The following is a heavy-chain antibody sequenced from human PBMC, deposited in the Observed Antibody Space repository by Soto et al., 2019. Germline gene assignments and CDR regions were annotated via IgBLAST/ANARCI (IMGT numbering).Heavy chain of an antibody. CDR1: GGSISGYY. CDR2: IYTSGNI. Sequence: SETLSLTCTVSGGSISGYYWSWIRQTAGKGLEWIGRIYTSGNIDYSPSLKSRVTMSVDTSKDQFSLNLTSVTAADTAVYYCARGGARAVAATFDYWGQGSPVTVSS. J-gene: IGHJ4*02. CDR3: ARGGARAVAATFDY. D-gene: IGHD2-15*01. V-gene: IGHV4-4*07.